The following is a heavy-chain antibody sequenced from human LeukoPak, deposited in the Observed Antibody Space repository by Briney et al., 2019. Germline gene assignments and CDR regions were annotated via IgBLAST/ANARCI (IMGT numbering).Heavy chain of an antibody. CDR1: GFTFSSYW. D-gene: IGHD3-10*01. CDR3: ARDCAYRSGIWYYSYMDV. CDR2: IKQDGSEK. Sequence: GGSLRLSCAASGFTFSSYWMSWVRQAPGKGLEWVANIKQDGSEKYYVDSVKGRFTISRDNAKNSLYLQMNSLRAEDTAVYYCARDCAYRSGIWYYSYMDVWGKGTTVTVSS. J-gene: IGHJ6*03. V-gene: IGHV3-7*01.